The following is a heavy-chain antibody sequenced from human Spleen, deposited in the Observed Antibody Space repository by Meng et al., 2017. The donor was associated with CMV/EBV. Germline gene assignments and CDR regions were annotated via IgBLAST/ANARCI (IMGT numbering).Heavy chain of an antibody. CDR2: ISSDVTKT. CDR1: GFTFSTYW. V-gene: IGHV3-74*03. Sequence: GESLKISCVVSGFTFSTYWMDWVRQAPGEGLVWVSRISSDVTKTTYADFVKGRFTISRDNAKNTLYLQMNSLRVEDTAVYYCARDIVPGYYYGLDVWGQGTTVTVSS. CDR3: ARDIVPGYYYGLDV. D-gene: IGHD2-15*01. J-gene: IGHJ6*02.